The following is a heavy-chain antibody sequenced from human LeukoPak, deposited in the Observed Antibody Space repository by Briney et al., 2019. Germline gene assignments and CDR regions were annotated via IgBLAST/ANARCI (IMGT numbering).Heavy chain of an antibody. J-gene: IGHJ5*02. CDR1: GYTFTSYG. V-gene: IGHV1-18*01. CDR3: ARELELRGNWFDP. Sequence: GASVTVSCTASGYTFTSYGISWVRQAPGQGLEWMGWISAYNGNTNYAQKLQGRVTMTTDTSTSTAYMELRSLRSDDTAVYYCARELELRGNWFDPWGQGTLVTVSS. CDR2: ISAYNGNT. D-gene: IGHD1-7*01.